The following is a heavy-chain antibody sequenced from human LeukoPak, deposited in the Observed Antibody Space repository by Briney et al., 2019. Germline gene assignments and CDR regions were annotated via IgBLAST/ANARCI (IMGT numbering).Heavy chain of an antibody. CDR1: GGTFRSYT. CDR2: IIPIRGIA. D-gene: IGHD3-22*01. Sequence: SVKVFCKASGGTFRSYTISWVRQARGQGLGWMGSIIPIRGIANCAQKFQGRVKNTADKSTSTAYMELSSLRSEDTAVYYCARVRRGDDSSGPWGQGTLVTVFS. CDR3: ARVRRGDDSSGP. J-gene: IGHJ5*02. V-gene: IGHV1-69*02.